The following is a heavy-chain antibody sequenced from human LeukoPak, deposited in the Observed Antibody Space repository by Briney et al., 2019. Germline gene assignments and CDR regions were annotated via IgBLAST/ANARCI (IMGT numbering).Heavy chain of an antibody. CDR1: GFTFSSYE. J-gene: IGHJ6*02. V-gene: IGHV3-48*03. Sequence: PGGSLRLSCTASGFTFSSYEMNWVRQAPGKGLEWVSYIRGSGTTKDYADSVKDRFTISRDNAKNSLYLQMNSLRGEDTAVYYCARASLFYYYGMDVWGQGTTVTVSS. CDR2: IRGSGTTK. CDR3: ARASLFYYYGMDV.